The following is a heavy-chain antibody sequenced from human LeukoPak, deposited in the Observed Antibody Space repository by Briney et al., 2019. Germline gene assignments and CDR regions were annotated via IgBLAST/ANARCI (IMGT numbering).Heavy chain of an antibody. CDR3: ARHTKSGDFWSAYISGSFDI. CDR1: GYSFISSW. CDR2: IYPGDSDT. V-gene: IGHV5-51*01. J-gene: IGHJ3*02. D-gene: IGHD3-3*01. Sequence: GESLKISCKGSGYSFISSWIGWVRQMPGKGLEWMGIIYPGDSDTRYSPSFQGQVTISADKSISTAFLQWSSLKASDTAMYYCARHTKSGDFWSAYISGSFDIWGQGTMVTVSS.